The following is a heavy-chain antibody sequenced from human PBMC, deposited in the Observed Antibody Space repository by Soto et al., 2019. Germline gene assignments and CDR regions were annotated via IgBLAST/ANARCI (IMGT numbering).Heavy chain of an antibody. CDR3: VSQRTSVLTQAYFDY. D-gene: IGHD2-8*01. J-gene: IGHJ4*02. V-gene: IGHV4-39*01. Sequence: ASETLSLTCTVSGGSVSNSNYYWGWIRQSPGKGLEWIGSVYYRGRSYSKSSVKSRVTISVDTSKNQFSLNLNSVTASDTAVYFCVSQRTSVLTQAYFDYWGPGALVTVSS. CDR1: GGSVSNSNYY. CDR2: VYYRGRS.